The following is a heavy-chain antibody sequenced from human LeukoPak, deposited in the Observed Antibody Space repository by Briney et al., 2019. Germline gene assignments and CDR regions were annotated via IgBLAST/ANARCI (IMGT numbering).Heavy chain of an antibody. J-gene: IGHJ4*02. V-gene: IGHV3-64D*06. CDR1: GFTFNRFY. CDR3: VKDRSIAAPNNDFFDS. D-gene: IGHD6-6*01. CDR2: ISSNGATT. Sequence: GGSLRLSCSASGFTFNRFYLHWVRQAPGKGLEFVSHISSNGATTYYADSVKGGFTISRDNSKNTLYFQMSSLRADDTAVYYCVKDRSIAAPNNDFFDSWGQGALVTVSS.